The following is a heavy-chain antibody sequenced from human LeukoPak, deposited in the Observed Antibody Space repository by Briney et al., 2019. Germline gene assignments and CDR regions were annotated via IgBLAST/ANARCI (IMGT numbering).Heavy chain of an antibody. Sequence: PSETLSLTCTVSGGSISSSSYYWGWIRQPPGKGLEWIGSIYYSGSTYYNPSLKSRVTISVDTSKNQFSLKLSSVTAADTAVYYCARDQWLSSKRYDYWGQGTLVTVSS. CDR3: ARDQWLSSKRYDY. V-gene: IGHV4-39*07. J-gene: IGHJ4*02. CDR2: IYYSGST. CDR1: GGSISSSSYY. D-gene: IGHD3-22*01.